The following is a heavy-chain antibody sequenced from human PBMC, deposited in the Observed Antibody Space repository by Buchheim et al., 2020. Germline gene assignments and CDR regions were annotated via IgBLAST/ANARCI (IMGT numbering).Heavy chain of an antibody. V-gene: IGHV3-30*04. J-gene: IGHJ4*02. CDR1: GFTFSSYA. CDR2: ISYDGSNK. D-gene: IGHD3-10*01. CDR3: ARESFGGPFDY. Sequence: QVQLVESGGGVVQPGRSLRLPCAASGFTFSSYAMHWVRQAPGKGLEWVAVISYDGSNKYYADSVKGRFTISRDNSKNTLYLQMNSLRAEDTAVYYCARESFGGPFDYWGQGTL.